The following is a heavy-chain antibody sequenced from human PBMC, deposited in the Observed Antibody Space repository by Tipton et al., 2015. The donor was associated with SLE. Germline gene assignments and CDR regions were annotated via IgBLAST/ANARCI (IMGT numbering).Heavy chain of an antibody. CDR1: GGSISGYY. Sequence: TLSLTCTVSGGSISGYYWSWIRQPPGKGLEWIGYFYYSGSTKYNPSLESRATISGDTSKNQFSLKLRSVTAADTAVYFCARGRQGMEVFTMDVWGPGTTVTVSS. V-gene: IGHV4-59*12. CDR2: FYYSGST. CDR3: ARGRQGMEVFTMDV. J-gene: IGHJ6*02. D-gene: IGHD1-14*01.